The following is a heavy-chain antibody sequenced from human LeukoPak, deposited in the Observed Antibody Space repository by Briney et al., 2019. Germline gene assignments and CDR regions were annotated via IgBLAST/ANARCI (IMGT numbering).Heavy chain of an antibody. J-gene: IGHJ4*02. CDR2: INPNTGDT. CDR1: GYTFTGYY. CDR3: ARSRRVGNGEYPDY. D-gene: IGHD3-10*01. V-gene: IGHV1-2*02. Sequence: ASVKVSCKASGYTFTGYYMHWARKTPGRGLEWMGWINPNTGDTNYGRKFQGRVTMTRVTSINTAYMELRSLRSDDTAVYYCARSRRVGNGEYPDYWGQGTLVTVSS.